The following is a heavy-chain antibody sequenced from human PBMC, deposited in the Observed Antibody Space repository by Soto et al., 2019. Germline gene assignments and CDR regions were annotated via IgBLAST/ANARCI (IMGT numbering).Heavy chain of an antibody. CDR2: TYYSGST. CDR1: GGSISSYY. CDR3: ARVCGSGSYRWHYYYYGMDV. D-gene: IGHD3-10*01. V-gene: IGHV4-59*01. Sequence: PSETLSLTCTVYGGSISSYYWSWIRQPPGKGLEWIGYTYYSGSTNYNPSLKSRVTISVDTSRNQFSLKLSSVTAADTAVYYCARVCGSGSYRWHYYYYGMDVWGQGTTVTVS. J-gene: IGHJ6*02.